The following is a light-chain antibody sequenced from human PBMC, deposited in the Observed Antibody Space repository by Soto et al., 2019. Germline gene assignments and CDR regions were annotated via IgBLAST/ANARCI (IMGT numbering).Light chain of an antibody. V-gene: IGKV4-1*01. J-gene: IGKJ1*01. Sequence: DIVLTQSPDSLAVPLGERATINCKSSQSVLYSSNNKNFLTWYQQKPGQPPRLLIYWASTRESGVPDRFSGSGSGTDFTLTISSLQPEDVAVYYCHQFYSTWTFGQGTKVEIK. CDR1: QSVLYSSNNKNF. CDR3: HQFYSTWT. CDR2: WAS.